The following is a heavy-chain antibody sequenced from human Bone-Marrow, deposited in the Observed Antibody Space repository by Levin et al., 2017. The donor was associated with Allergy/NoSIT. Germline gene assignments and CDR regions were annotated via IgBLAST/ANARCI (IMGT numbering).Heavy chain of an antibody. CDR2: IYYSGST. Sequence: LRLSCTVSGGSISSGDYYWRWIRQPPGKGLEWIGYIYYSGSTYYNPSLKSRVTISVDTSKNQFSLKLSSVTAADTAVYYCARVDYDFWSGYPRIFDYWGQGTLVTVSS. V-gene: IGHV4-30-4*01. D-gene: IGHD3-3*01. CDR3: ARVDYDFWSGYPRIFDY. CDR1: GGSISSGDYY. J-gene: IGHJ4*02.